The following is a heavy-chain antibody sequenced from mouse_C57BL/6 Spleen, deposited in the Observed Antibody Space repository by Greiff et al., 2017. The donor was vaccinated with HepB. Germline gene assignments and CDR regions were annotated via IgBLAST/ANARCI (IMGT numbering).Heavy chain of an antibody. J-gene: IGHJ2*01. CDR1: GFTFSSYA. CDR3: ARSITTVERPFDY. V-gene: IGHV5-4*03. CDR2: ISDGGSYT. Sequence: EVMLVESGGGLVKPGGSLKLSCAASGFTFSSYAMSWVRQTPEKRLEWVATISDGGSYTYYPDNVKGRFTISRDNAKNNLYLQMSHLKSEDTAMYYCARSITTVERPFDYWGQGTTLTVSS. D-gene: IGHD1-1*01.